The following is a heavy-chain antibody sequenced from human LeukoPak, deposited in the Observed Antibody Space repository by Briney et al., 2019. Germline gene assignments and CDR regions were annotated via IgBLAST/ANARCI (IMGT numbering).Heavy chain of an antibody. D-gene: IGHD2-2*01. V-gene: IGHV4-39*07. CDR3: ARAVVPAAGGAVDY. Sequence: SETLSLTCTVSGGSISINNYYWGWIRQPPGKGLEWIGSFYYSGSTYYNPSLKCRVTISVDTSKNQFSLKLYSVTAADTAAYYCARAVVPAAGGAVDYWGQGTLVTVSS. CDR2: FYYSGST. J-gene: IGHJ4*02. CDR1: GGSISINNYY.